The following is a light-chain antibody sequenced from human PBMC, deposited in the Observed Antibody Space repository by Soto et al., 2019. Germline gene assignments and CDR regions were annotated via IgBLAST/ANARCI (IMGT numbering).Light chain of an antibody. J-gene: IGKJ1*01. V-gene: IGKV1-5*03. CDR1: QSISSW. CDR2: KAS. CDR3: QQYNSYPWT. Sequence: DIQMTQSPSTLSSSVGDRVTITCRASQSISSWLAWYQQKPGKAPKLLIYKASSLESGVPSRFSGSGSGTAFTITIRSLQPDDFATYYCQQYNSYPWTFGQGTKVEIK.